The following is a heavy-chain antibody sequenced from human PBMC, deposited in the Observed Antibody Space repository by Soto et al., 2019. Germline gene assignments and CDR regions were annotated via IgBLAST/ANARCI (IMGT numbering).Heavy chain of an antibody. V-gene: IGHV3-30*03. CDR2: ISYDGINK. CDR1: GFTFNTYG. J-gene: IGHJ2*01. Sequence: GGSLRLSCAASGFTFNTYGMHWARQAPGKGLEWVAAISYDGINKYYVDSVKGRFTISRDNSKNTLYVQMNSLRAEDTALYYCARSPQPTRGIHWYFDLWGRGTLVTVSS. D-gene: IGHD1-26*01. CDR3: ARSPQPTRGIHWYFDL.